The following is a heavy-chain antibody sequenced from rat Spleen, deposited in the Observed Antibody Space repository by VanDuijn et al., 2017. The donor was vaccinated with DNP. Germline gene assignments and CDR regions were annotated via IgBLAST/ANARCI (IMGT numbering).Heavy chain of an antibody. CDR2: MASGGSP. Sequence: QVQLMESGPGLVQPSQTLSLTCTVSGFSLTSYSVNWIRQPPGQGLEWIAAMASGGSPYYNSALKSRLSISRDTSKSQVFLKMNSLQTEDTAMYFCARLAVGAMDAWGQGTSVTVSS. CDR1: GFSLTSYS. V-gene: IGHV2-6*01. J-gene: IGHJ4*01. CDR3: ARLAVGAMDA. D-gene: IGHD3-2*01.